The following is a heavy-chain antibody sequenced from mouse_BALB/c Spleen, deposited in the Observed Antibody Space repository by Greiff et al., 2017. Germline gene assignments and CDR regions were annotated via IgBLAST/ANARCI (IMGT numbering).Heavy chain of an antibody. J-gene: IGHJ4*01. Sequence: EVQLQQSGPGLVKPSQSLSLTCSVTGYSITSGYYWNWIRQFPGNKLEWMGYISYDGSNNYNPSLKNRISITRDTSKNQFFLKLNSVTTEDTATYYCAEVITFYAMDYWGQGTSVTVSS. CDR3: AEVITFYAMDY. V-gene: IGHV3-6*02. CDR1: GYSITSGYY. CDR2: ISYDGSN. D-gene: IGHD2-4*01.